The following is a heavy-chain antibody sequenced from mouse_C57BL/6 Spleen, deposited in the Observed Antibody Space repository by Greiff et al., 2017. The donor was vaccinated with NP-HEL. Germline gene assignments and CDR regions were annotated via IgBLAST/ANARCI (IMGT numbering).Heavy chain of an antibody. Sequence: EVQLQQSGPELVKPGASVKIPCKASGYTFTDYNMDWVKQSHGKSLEWIGDINPNNGGTIYNQKFKGKATLTVDKSSSTAYMELRSLTSEDTAVYYGAYYDGSSYGFAYWGQGTLVTVSA. CDR2: INPNNGGT. CDR3: AYYDGSSYGFAY. V-gene: IGHV1-18*01. CDR1: GYTFTDYN. J-gene: IGHJ3*01. D-gene: IGHD1-1*01.